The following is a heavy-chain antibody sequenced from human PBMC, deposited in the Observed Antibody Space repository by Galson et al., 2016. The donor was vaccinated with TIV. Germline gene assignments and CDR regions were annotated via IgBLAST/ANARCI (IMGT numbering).Heavy chain of an antibody. Sequence: SVKVSCKASGYTFENYAIQWVRQAPGQWLEWMAWVNVGTGDTRYSQKFQGAVTVTRDTSASTAYMELSSLTSEDTAVYYCARSDAVSGYYYHFDYWGHGTLVTVSS. J-gene: IGHJ4*01. CDR2: VNVGTGDT. CDR1: GYTFENYA. CDR3: ARSDAVSGYYYHFDY. V-gene: IGHV1-3*01. D-gene: IGHD3-22*01.